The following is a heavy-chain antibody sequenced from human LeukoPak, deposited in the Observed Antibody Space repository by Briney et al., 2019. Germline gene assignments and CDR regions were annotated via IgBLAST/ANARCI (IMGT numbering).Heavy chain of an antibody. CDR2: IYYSGST. J-gene: IGHJ4*02. Sequence: SETLSLTCTVSGGSISSSSYYWGWIRQPPGKGLEWIGSIYYSGSTYYNPSLKSRVTISVDTSKNQFSLKLSSVTAADTAVYYCARHRGIAAAGIVYWGQGTLVTVSS. V-gene: IGHV4-39*01. D-gene: IGHD6-13*01. CDR3: ARHRGIAAAGIVY. CDR1: GGSISSSSYY.